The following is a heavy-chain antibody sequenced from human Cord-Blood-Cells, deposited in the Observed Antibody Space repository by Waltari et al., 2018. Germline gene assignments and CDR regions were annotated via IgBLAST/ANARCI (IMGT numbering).Heavy chain of an antibody. CDR2: ISSNGGST. Sequence: EVQLVVSGGGLVQPGGSLRLSCAAFGFTFSSFAMHWVRQAPGKGLEYVSAISSNGGSTYYANSVKGRFTISRDNSKNTLYLQMGSLRAEDMAVYYCARGDGGFDYWGQGTLVTVSS. J-gene: IGHJ4*02. D-gene: IGHD3-16*01. CDR1: GFTFSSFA. V-gene: IGHV3-64*01. CDR3: ARGDGGFDY.